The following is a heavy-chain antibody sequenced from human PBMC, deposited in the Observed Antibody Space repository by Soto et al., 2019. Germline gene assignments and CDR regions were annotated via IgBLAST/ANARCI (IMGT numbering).Heavy chain of an antibody. CDR3: AREITMIVVVQHDALDI. V-gene: IGHV3-11*06. Sequence: PGGSLRLSCAASGFTFSDYYMSWIRQAPGKGLEWVSYISSSSSYTNYADSVKGRFTISRDNAKNSLYLQMNSLRAEDTAVYYCAREITMIVVVQHDALDIWGQGTMVTVSS. CDR2: ISSSSSYT. J-gene: IGHJ3*02. CDR1: GFTFSDYY. D-gene: IGHD3-22*01.